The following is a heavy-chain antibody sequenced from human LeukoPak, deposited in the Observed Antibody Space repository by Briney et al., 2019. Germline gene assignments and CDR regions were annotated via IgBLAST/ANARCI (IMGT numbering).Heavy chain of an antibody. Sequence: GGSLRLSCAASGFMFDDYAMHWVRQAPGKGLEWVSGITWNRGSIGYADSVKGRFTISRDNAKNSLYLQMNSLRAEDTAVYYCARQRGDILTGYYMPRGFDYWGQGTLVTVSS. J-gene: IGHJ4*02. CDR3: ARQRGDILTGYYMPRGFDY. CDR1: GFMFDDYA. CDR2: ITWNRGSI. D-gene: IGHD3-9*01. V-gene: IGHV3-9*01.